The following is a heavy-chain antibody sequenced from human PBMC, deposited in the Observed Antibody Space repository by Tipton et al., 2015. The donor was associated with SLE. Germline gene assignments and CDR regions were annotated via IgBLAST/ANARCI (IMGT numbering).Heavy chain of an antibody. CDR2: IYHSGST. Sequence: LRLSCAVSGYSISSGYYWGWIRQPPGKGLEWIGSIYHSGSTYYNPSLKSRVTISVDTSKNQFSLKLSSVTAADTAVYYCARQWWFGELLYQSRWFDPWGQGTLVTVSS. V-gene: IGHV4-38-2*01. D-gene: IGHD3-10*01. CDR1: GYSISSGYY. J-gene: IGHJ5*02. CDR3: ARQWWFGELLYQSRWFDP.